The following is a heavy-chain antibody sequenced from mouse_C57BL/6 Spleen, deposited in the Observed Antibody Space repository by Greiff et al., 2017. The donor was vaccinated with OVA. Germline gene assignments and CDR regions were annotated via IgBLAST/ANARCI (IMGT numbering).Heavy chain of an antibody. V-gene: IGHV1-76*01. Sequence: VQLKQSGAELVRPGASVKLSCKASGYTFTDYYINWVKQRPGQGLEWIARIYPGSGNTYYNEKFKGKATLTAEKSSSTAYMQLSSLTSEDSAVYFCARSTMITTHAMDYWGQGTSVTVSS. CDR2: IYPGSGNT. CDR3: ARSTMITTHAMDY. J-gene: IGHJ4*01. CDR1: GYTFTDYY. D-gene: IGHD2-4*01.